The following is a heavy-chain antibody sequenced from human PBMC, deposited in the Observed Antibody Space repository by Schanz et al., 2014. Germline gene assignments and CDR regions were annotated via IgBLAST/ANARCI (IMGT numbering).Heavy chain of an antibody. Sequence: LVESGGGVVQPGRSLRLSCAASGFTFSSYGMHWVRQVPGKGLEWVAVVCYDGSKKYYADSVKGRFTTSRDNSKNTMYLKMNSLRADDTAVDYCVKYLQRELLRDDHYYGMDVWGQGTTVTVSS. D-gene: IGHD1-26*01. CDR2: VCYDGSKK. V-gene: IGHV3-33*06. CDR1: GFTFSSYG. CDR3: VKYLQRELLRDDHYYGMDV. J-gene: IGHJ6*02.